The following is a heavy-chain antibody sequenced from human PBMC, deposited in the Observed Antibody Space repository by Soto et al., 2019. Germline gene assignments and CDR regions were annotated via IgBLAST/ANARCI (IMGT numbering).Heavy chain of an antibody. Sequence: QVKLQESGPGLVKPSGTLSLTCAVPGGSISSRNWWSWVRQPPGKGLGWIGEIYDGGGTNNNPSLKSRVTISVDKSKNQFSLKLTSVTAADTAVYYCAGGPNRVGATTFFDFWGQGTLVTVSS. V-gene: IGHV4-4*02. CDR1: GGSISSRNW. CDR2: IYDGGGT. J-gene: IGHJ4*02. D-gene: IGHD1-26*01. CDR3: AGGPNRVGATTFFDF.